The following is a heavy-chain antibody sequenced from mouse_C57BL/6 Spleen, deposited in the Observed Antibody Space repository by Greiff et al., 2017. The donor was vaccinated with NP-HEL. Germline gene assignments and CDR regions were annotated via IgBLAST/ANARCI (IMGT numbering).Heavy chain of an antibody. V-gene: IGHV6-6*01. CDR3: TSTSYWCFDV. D-gene: IGHD5-1*01. J-gene: IGHJ1*01. Sequence: EVQVVESGGGLVQPGGSMKLSCAASGFTFSDAWMDWVRQPPEKGLEWVAEIRNKANKHATYYAESVKGRFTISRDDSKDSVYLQMNSLRTEDTCIYYCTSTSYWCFDVWGSGTTVTVSS. CDR1: GFTFSDAW. CDR2: IRNKANKHAT.